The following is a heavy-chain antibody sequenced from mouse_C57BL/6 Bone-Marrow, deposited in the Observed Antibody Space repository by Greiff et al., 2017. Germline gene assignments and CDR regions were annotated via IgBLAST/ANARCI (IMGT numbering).Heavy chain of an antibody. V-gene: IGHV2-2*01. CDR1: GFSFTSYG. J-gene: IGHJ1*03. CDR3: ARPVYYYGSSYWYFDV. CDR2: IWSGGST. Sequence: VQVVESGPGLVQPSQCLSITCTVSGFSFTSYGVHWVRQSPGKGLEWLGVIWSGGSTDYNAAFISSLSTSKDNSKSQVFFKMNSLQADDTAIYYCARPVYYYGSSYWYFDVWGTGTTVTVSS. D-gene: IGHD1-1*01.